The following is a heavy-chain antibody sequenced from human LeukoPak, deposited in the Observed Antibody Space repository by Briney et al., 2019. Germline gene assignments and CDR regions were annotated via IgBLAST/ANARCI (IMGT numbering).Heavy chain of an antibody. CDR3: AKDFSVYYYDSRVSDY. J-gene: IGHJ4*02. V-gene: IGHV3-30*02. CDR1: GFTFSSYG. Sequence: GGSLRLSCAASGFTFSSYGMHWVRQAPGKGLEWVAFIRFDGSNKYYADSVKGRFTISRDNSKNTLYLQMNSLRAEDTAVYYCAKDFSVYYYDSRVSDYWGQGTLVTVSS. D-gene: IGHD3-22*01. CDR2: IRFDGSNK.